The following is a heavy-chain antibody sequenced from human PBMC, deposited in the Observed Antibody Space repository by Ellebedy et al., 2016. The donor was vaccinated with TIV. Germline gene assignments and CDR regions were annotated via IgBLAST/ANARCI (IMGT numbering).Heavy chain of an antibody. CDR1: GFTFGDYA. V-gene: IGHV3-7*04. J-gene: IGHJ4*02. CDR2: IKQDGSDK. CDR3: ARAGRPLDY. Sequence: GESLKISCTASGFTFGDYAMSWVRQTPGKGLEWVANIKQDGSDKYYVHSVKGRFTVSRDNTINSLYLQMNSLNTEDTAIYYCARAGRPLDYWGQGTLVTVSS. D-gene: IGHD3-10*01.